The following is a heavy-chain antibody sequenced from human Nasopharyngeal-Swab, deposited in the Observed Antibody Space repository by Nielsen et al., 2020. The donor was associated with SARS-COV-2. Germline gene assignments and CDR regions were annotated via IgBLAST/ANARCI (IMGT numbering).Heavy chain of an antibody. CDR1: GFTFSTAW. CDR3: TGRDCSGTRCYAYTPSNSGVYNYYYMDV. V-gene: IGHV3-15*01. J-gene: IGHJ6*03. Sequence: GESLKISCAASGFTFSTAWLSWVRQAPGKGLEWVGRIKSKTDGSTTDYAVPVKGRFTISRDDSKNTLFLQMDSLKTEDTAVYYCTGRDCSGTRCYAYTPSNSGVYNYYYMDVWGKGTTVTVSS. CDR2: IKSKTDGSTT. D-gene: IGHD2-2*01.